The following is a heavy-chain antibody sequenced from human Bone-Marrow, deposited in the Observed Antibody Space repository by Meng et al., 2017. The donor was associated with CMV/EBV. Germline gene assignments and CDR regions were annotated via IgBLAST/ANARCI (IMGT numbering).Heavy chain of an antibody. D-gene: IGHD6-13*01. CDR3: ARGVESSSWYYSRLDLYGMDV. Sequence: ASVKVSCKASGYTFINFGFSWVRQAPGQGLQWMGWISTYNGNTNYAQRLQGRVTLTTDTSTSTAYMELRSLRSDDTAVYYCARGVESSSWYYSRLDLYGMDVWGQGTTVTVSS. CDR2: ISTYNGNT. J-gene: IGHJ6*02. V-gene: IGHV1-18*01. CDR1: GYTFINFG.